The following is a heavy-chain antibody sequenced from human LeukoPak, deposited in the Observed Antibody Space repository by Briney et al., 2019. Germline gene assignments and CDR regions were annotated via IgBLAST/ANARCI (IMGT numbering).Heavy chain of an antibody. Sequence: GGSLRLSCTVSGFTVSSNSMSWVRQAPGKGLEWVAVISYDGSNKYYADSVKGRFTISRDNSKNTLYLQMNSLRAEDTAVYYCARDQTARFLEWIPMALDYWGQGTLVTVSS. V-gene: IGHV3-30*04. CDR2: ISYDGSNK. CDR1: GFTVSSNS. J-gene: IGHJ4*02. CDR3: ARDQTARFLEWIPMALDY. D-gene: IGHD3-3*01.